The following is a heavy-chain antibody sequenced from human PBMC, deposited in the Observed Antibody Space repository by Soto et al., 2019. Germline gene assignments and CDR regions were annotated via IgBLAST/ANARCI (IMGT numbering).Heavy chain of an antibody. D-gene: IGHD2-2*01. Sequence: PGGSLRLSCAASGFTFSSYGMHWVRQAPGKGLEWVAVIWYDGSNKYYADSVKGRFTISRDNSKNTLYLQMNSLRAEDTAVYYCARDRDIVVVPAALLNPWGQGTLVTVSS. J-gene: IGHJ5*02. V-gene: IGHV3-33*01. CDR1: GFTFSSYG. CDR2: IWYDGSNK. CDR3: ARDRDIVVVPAALLNP.